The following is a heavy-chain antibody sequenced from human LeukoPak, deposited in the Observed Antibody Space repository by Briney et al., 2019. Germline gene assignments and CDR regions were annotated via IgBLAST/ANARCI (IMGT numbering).Heavy chain of an antibody. Sequence: PGGSLRLSCAASGFTFSSYAMHWVRQAPGKGLEWVVVISYDGSNKYYADSVKGRFTISRDNSKNTLYLQMNSLRAEDTAVYYCARGCGSGDARAEYFQHWGQGTLVTVSS. CDR3: ARGCGSGDARAEYFQH. D-gene: IGHD2-21*02. CDR2: ISYDGSNK. CDR1: GFTFSSYA. J-gene: IGHJ1*01. V-gene: IGHV3-30-3*01.